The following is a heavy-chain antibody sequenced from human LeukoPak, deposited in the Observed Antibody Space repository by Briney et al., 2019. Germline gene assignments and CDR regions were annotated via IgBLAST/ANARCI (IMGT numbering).Heavy chain of an antibody. Sequence: SETLSLTCTVSGGSISSYYWSWIRQPPGKGLEWIGYIYYGGSTNYNPSLKSRVTISVDTSKNQFSLKLSSVTAADTAVYYRARDGRLEPAEFDYWGQGTLVTVSS. CDR1: GGSISSYY. V-gene: IGHV4-59*01. J-gene: IGHJ4*02. CDR2: IYYGGST. CDR3: ARDGRLEPAEFDY. D-gene: IGHD1-1*01.